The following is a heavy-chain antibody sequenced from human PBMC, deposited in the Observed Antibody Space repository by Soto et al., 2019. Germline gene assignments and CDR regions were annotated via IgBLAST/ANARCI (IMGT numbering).Heavy chain of an antibody. J-gene: IGHJ4*02. CDR2: INPNGGST. Sequence: QVQLVQSGAEVKRPGASVKVSCKASGYTFTTYYMHWVRQAPGQGLEWLGIINPNGGSTTYAQKFQGRGTMTRDTSTSTVYLELSSLRSDYTAVYYCARAGYCSGGTCFHGNCDYWGQGTLVTVSA. D-gene: IGHD2-15*01. V-gene: IGHV1-46*01. CDR3: ARAGYCSGGTCFHGNCDY. CDR1: GYTFTTYY.